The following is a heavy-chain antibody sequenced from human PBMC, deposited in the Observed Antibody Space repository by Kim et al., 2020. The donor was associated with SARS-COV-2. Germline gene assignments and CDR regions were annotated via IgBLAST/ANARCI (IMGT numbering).Heavy chain of an antibody. Sequence: GGSLRLSCAASGFTFSSYAMSWVRQAPGKGLEWVSVIYSGGSSTYYADSVKGRFTISRDNSKNTLYLQMNSLRAEDTAVYYCAKATTVTTLSYLYYYYGMDVWGQGTTVTVSS. J-gene: IGHJ6*02. V-gene: IGHV3-23*03. CDR3: AKATTVTTLSYLYYYYGMDV. CDR2: IYSGGSST. CDR1: GFTFSSYA. D-gene: IGHD4-17*01.